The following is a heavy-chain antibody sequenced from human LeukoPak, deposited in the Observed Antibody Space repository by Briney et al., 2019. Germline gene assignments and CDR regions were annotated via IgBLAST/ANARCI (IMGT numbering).Heavy chain of an antibody. V-gene: IGHV3-23*01. CDR3: AGRVTGYSSGYVY. CDR1: GFTFGNYA. CDR2: ISGSAHKI. J-gene: IGHJ4*02. Sequence: PGGSLRLSCVASGFTFGNYAMSWVRQAPEKGLDWVSVISGSAHKIRYADSVKGRFTISRDNSENTVYLQMNNLRAEDTALYYCAGRVTGYSSGYVYWGQGTLVTVPS. D-gene: IGHD5-18*01.